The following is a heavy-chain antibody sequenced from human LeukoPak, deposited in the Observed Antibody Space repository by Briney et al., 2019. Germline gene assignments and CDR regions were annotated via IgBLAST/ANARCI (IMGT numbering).Heavy chain of an antibody. CDR3: AKVAARYGDSYFDY. CDR2: INPSGGST. V-gene: IGHV1-46*01. J-gene: IGHJ4*02. CDR1: GYTFTSYY. D-gene: IGHD4-17*01. Sequence: ASVKVSCKASGYTFTSYYMHWVRQAPGQGLEWMGIINPSGGSTSYAQKFQGRVTMTRDMSTSTVYMELSSLRSEDMAVYYCAKVAARYGDSYFDYWGQGTLVTVSS.